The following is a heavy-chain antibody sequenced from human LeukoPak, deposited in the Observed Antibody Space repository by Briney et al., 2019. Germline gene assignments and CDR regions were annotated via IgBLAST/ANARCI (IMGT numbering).Heavy chain of an antibody. D-gene: IGHD2-2*03. J-gene: IGHJ6*02. CDR3: SRDLGYCSGTTCFNFYYYAMDV. V-gene: IGHV1-2*02. Sequence: ASVEVSCKASGYTFTDYYINWVRQAPGHGLEWMGWVNPNSGDTNYAQKFQGRVTMTRDTSSSTAYMELSRLRSDDTAAYYCSRDLGYCSGTTCFNFYYYAMDVWGQGTTVTVSS. CDR1: GYTFTDYY. CDR2: VNPNSGDT.